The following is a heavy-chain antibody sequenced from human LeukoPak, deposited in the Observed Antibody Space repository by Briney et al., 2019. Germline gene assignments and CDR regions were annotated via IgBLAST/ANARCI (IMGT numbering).Heavy chain of an antibody. Sequence: GGSLRLSCAASGFTFSNAWMNWVRQAPGKRLEWVGRIKSKTDGATTDYAAPVKGRFTISRDDSKHTLYLQVNSLKTEDTALYYCTTGNWGSFSYWGQGTLVTVSS. V-gene: IGHV3-15*01. CDR3: TTGNWGSFSY. J-gene: IGHJ4*02. CDR2: IKSKTDGATT. D-gene: IGHD7-27*01. CDR1: GFTFSNAW.